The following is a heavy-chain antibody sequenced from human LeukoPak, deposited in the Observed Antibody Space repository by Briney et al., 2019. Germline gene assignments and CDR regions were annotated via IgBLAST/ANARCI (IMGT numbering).Heavy chain of an antibody. CDR1: GGSFSNYY. J-gene: IGHJ6*03. Sequence: PSETLSLTCAVYGGSFSNYYWSWIRQTPGKGMEWIGEINDSGRINYNPSLMSRVTVSVDTSKNQFSLRLTSVTATDTAVYYCARRWNYGRNCYIDVWGKGATVSVSS. CDR3: ARRWNYGRNCYIDV. D-gene: IGHD1-7*01. V-gene: IGHV4-34*01. CDR2: INDSGRI.